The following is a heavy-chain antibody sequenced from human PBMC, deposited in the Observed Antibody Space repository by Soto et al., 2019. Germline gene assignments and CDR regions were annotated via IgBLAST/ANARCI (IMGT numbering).Heavy chain of an antibody. Sequence: SETLSLTCAVYGGSFSGYYWSWIRQPPGKGLEWIGEINHSGSTNYNPSLKSRVTISVDTSKNQFSLKLSSVTAADTAVYYCARGGNHYYYYYYMDVWGKGTTVTASS. V-gene: IGHV4-34*01. J-gene: IGHJ6*03. CDR2: INHSGST. CDR3: ARGGNHYYYYYYMDV. CDR1: GGSFSGYY. D-gene: IGHD1-1*01.